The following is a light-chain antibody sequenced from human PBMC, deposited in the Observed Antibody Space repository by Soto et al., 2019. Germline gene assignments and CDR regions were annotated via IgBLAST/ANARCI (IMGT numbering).Light chain of an antibody. V-gene: IGKV3-20*01. Sequence: EIVLTQSPGTLSLSPGERATLSCSASQSVTSTYLAWYQQKPGQAPRLLIYGASSRATGIPDRFTGSGSGTDFTLTISRLEPENFAVYYCHQYAASPAWTCGQGTKVDIK. CDR3: HQYAASPAWT. CDR2: GAS. J-gene: IGKJ1*01. CDR1: QSVTSTY.